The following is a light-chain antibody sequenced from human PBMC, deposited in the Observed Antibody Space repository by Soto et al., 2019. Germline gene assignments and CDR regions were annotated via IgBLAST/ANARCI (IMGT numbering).Light chain of an antibody. V-gene: IGLV2-14*01. CDR3: GTWDSSLSAHVV. CDR2: EVT. J-gene: IGLJ2*01. CDR1: SGDIGSYNR. Sequence: QSVLTQPASVSGSPGQSITISCTGTSGDIGSYNRVSWYQQHPGKAPKLIIYEVTDRPSGVSNRFSGSKSGNTASLTISGLQAEDEAEYYCGTWDSSLSAHVVFGGGTKLTVL.